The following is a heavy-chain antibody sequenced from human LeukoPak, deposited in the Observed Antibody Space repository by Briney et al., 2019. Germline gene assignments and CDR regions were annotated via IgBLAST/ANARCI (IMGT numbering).Heavy chain of an antibody. CDR1: GFTFEYYG. CDR2: INWSGDST. Sequence: PGGSLGLSCAASGFTFEYYGMSWARQAPGKGLECGSDINWSGDSTGYADSVKGRFTISRYNAKDCLYLQVNRVRGEDTAVYYCARDRTVTTSLFDYWGQGTLVTVSS. D-gene: IGHD4-17*01. CDR3: ARDRTVTTSLFDY. J-gene: IGHJ4*02. V-gene: IGHV3-20*04.